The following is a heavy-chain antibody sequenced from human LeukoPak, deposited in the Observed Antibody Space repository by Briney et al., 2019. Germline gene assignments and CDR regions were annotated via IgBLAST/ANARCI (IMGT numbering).Heavy chain of an antibody. CDR1: GYTFTSHY. D-gene: IGHD4-23*01. J-gene: IGHJ4*02. CDR2: INPSGGST. V-gene: IGHV1-46*01. Sequence: ASVKVSCKASGYTFTSHYIHWVRQAPGQGLEWMGIINPSGGSTSYAQKFQGRVTMTRDMSTSTVYMELSSLRSEDTAVHYCARGGLIRSTPFDYWGQGTLVTVSS. CDR3: ARGGLIRSTPFDY.